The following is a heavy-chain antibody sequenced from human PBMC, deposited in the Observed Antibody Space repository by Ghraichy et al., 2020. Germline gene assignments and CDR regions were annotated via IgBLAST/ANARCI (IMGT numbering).Heavy chain of an antibody. V-gene: IGHV3-7*01. D-gene: IGHD6-19*01. CDR3: AKNIVVAGKILYFYYGMDV. CDR1: GFPFRGYW. Sequence: GGSLRLSCAASGFPFRGYWMTWFRQAPGKGLEWVASIKQDGTEEKYLDSVKGRFTISRDNPKNSLYLQMDSLRTEDTAVYYCAKNIVVAGKILYFYYGMDVWGQGTTVTVSS. J-gene: IGHJ6*02. CDR2: IKQDGTEE.